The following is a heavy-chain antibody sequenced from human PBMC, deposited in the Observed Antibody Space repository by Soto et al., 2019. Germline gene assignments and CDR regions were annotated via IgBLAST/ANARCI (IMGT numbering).Heavy chain of an antibody. CDR3: AKDISRIYGRGNWFDP. Sequence: EVQLVESGGGLVQPGRSLRLSCAASGFSFDDYAMHWVRQAPGKGLEWVSGISWNSGSIGYAVSVKGRFTISRDNAKNSLYLQMNSLRPEDTALYYCAKDISRIYGRGNWFDPWGQGTLVTVSS. CDR1: GFSFDDYA. CDR2: ISWNSGSI. J-gene: IGHJ5*02. D-gene: IGHD3-16*01. V-gene: IGHV3-9*01.